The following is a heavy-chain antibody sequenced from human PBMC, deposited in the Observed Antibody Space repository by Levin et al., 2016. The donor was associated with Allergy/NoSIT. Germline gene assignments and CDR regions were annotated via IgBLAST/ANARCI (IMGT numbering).Heavy chain of an antibody. CDR2: MNPNSGNT. CDR3: ARGYWIGSSGRVWFDP. J-gene: IGHJ5*02. D-gene: IGHD6-6*01. V-gene: IGHV1-8*01. Sequence: WVRQAPGQGLEWMGWMNPNSGNTGYAQKFQGRVTMTRNTSISTAYMELSSLRSEDTAVYYCARGYWIGSSGRVWFDPWGQGTLVTVSS.